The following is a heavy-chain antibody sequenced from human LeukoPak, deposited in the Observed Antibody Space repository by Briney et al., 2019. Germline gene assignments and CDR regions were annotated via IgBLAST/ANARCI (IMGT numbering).Heavy chain of an antibody. CDR2: IYYSGST. V-gene: IGHV4-59*12. J-gene: IGHJ4*02. Sequence: SETLSLTCTVSGGSISSYYWSWIRQPPGKGLEWIGYIYYSGSTNYNPSLKSRVTISVDTSKNQFSLKLGSVTAADTAVYYCAKESRSSGTVYWGQGTLVTVSS. CDR1: GGSISSYY. D-gene: IGHD6-25*01. CDR3: AKESRSSGTVY.